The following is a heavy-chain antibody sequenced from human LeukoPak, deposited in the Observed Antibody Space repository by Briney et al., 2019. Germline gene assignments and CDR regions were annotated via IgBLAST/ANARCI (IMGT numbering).Heavy chain of an antibody. CDR2: INHSGST. CDR3: ARVGCSSSSCNVSYYYHYYYMDV. V-gene: IGHV4-34*01. D-gene: IGHD2-2*01. J-gene: IGHJ6*03. Sequence: SETLSLTCAVYGGSFSGYYWTWLRQPPGKGLEWIGEINHSGSTHYNPSLKSRVTISVDTSKNQFSLKVSSVTAADTAVYYCARVGCSSSSCNVSYYYHYYYMDVWGKGTTVTVSS. CDR1: GGSFSGYY.